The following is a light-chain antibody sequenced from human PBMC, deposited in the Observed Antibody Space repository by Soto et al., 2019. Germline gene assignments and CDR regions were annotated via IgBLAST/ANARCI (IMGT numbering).Light chain of an antibody. CDR3: QQYNTYST. J-gene: IGKJ5*01. CDR2: DAS. CDR1: QDISNY. Sequence: DIQLTQSPASLSASVGDRVTITCQASQDISNYLNWYQQEPGKAPKALIYDASTLRSGVPSRFSGGGSGTEFTLTISSLQPDDFATYYCQQYNTYSTFGQGTRLEIK. V-gene: IGKV1-16*01.